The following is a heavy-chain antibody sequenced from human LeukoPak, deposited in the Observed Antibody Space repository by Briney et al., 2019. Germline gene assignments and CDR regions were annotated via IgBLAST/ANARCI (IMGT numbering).Heavy chain of an antibody. CDR3: ARGTLVERWWSSSWQLAHEDYYYYYMDV. J-gene: IGHJ6*03. CDR2: ISYDGSNK. V-gene: IGHV3-30-3*01. Sequence: GRSLRLSCAASGFTFSSYAMHWVRQAPGKGLEWVAVISYDGSNKYYADSVKGRFTISRDNSKNTLYLQMNSLRAEDTAVYYCARGTLVERWWSSSWQLAHEDYYYYYMDVWGKGTTVTVSS. CDR1: GFTFSSYA. D-gene: IGHD6-13*01.